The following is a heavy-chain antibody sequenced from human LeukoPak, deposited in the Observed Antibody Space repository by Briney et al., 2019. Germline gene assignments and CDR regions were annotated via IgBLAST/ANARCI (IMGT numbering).Heavy chain of an antibody. J-gene: IGHJ4*02. V-gene: IGHV3-23*01. Sequence: PGGSLRLSCAASGFTFSSYAMSWVRQAPVKGLEWVSAISGSGGSTYYADSVKGRFTISRDNSKNTLYLQMNSLRAEDTAVYYCAKVVYSSGWYTGYYFDYWGQGTLVTVSS. CDR1: GFTFSSYA. CDR2: ISGSGGST. CDR3: AKVVYSSGWYTGYYFDY. D-gene: IGHD6-19*01.